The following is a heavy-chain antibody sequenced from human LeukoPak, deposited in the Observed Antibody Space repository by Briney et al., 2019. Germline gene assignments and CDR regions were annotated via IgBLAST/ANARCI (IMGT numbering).Heavy chain of an antibody. CDR2: INAGNGNT. D-gene: IGHD5-24*01. CDR3: ARPHGYNENYYYYGMDV. J-gene: IGHJ6*02. V-gene: IGHV1-3*01. Sequence: GASVNVSCKASGYTFTSYAMHWVRQAPGQRLEWMGWINAGNGNTKYSQKFQGRVTITRDTSASTAYMELRSLRSDDTAVYYCARPHGYNENYYYYGMDVWGQGTTVTVSS. CDR1: GYTFTSYA.